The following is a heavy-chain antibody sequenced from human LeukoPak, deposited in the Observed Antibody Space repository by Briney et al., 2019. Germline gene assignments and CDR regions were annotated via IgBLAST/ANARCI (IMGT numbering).Heavy chain of an antibody. CDR3: ARSRYDYVWGEYGSAFDI. V-gene: IGHV1-18*01. CDR1: GYTFTSYG. D-gene: IGHD3-16*01. Sequence: GASVKVSCKASGYTFTSYGISWVRQAPGQGLEWMGWISAYNGNTNYAQKLQGRVTMTTDTSTSTAYMELRSLRSDDTAVYYCARSRYDYVWGEYGSAFDIWGQGTMVTVSS. J-gene: IGHJ3*02. CDR2: ISAYNGNT.